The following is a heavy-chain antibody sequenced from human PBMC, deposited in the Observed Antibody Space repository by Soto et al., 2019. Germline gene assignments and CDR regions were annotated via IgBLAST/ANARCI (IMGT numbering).Heavy chain of an antibody. V-gene: IGHV3-30*18. D-gene: IGHD3-10*01. CDR3: AKVRADYYYASGAFDY. CDR2: ISYDGSNK. J-gene: IGHJ4*02. Sequence: QVQLVESGGGVVQPGRSLRLSCAASGFTFSSYGMHWVRQAPGKGLEWVAIISYDGSNKYYADSVKGRFTISRDNSKNTLYLKMNSLRAEDTAVYYCAKVRADYYYASGAFDYWGQGTLVTVSS. CDR1: GFTFSSYG.